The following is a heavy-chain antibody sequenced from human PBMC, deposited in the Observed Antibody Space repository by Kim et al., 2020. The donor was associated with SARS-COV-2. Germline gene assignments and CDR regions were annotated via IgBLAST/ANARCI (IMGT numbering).Heavy chain of an antibody. CDR1: GFTFSDYY. D-gene: IGHD3-10*01. J-gene: IGHJ6*02. Sequence: GGSLRLSCAASGFTFSDYYMSWIRQAPGKGLEWVSYISSSSSYTNYADSVKGRFTISRDNAKNSLYLQMNRLRAEDTAVYYCARGGESTLYGMDVWGQGTTVTVSS. CDR2: ISSSSSYT. V-gene: IGHV3-11*05. CDR3: ARGGESTLYGMDV.